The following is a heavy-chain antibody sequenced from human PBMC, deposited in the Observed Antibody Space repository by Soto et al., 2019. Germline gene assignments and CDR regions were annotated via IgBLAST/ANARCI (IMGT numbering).Heavy chain of an antibody. Sequence: GGSLRLSCAASGFTFSSYSMNWVRQAPGKGLEWVSSISSSSSYIYYADSVKGRFTISRDNAKNSLYLQMNSLRAEDTAVYYCARDSGGLVVVTEEMEDAFDIWGQGTMVTVSS. J-gene: IGHJ3*02. D-gene: IGHD3-22*01. CDR1: GFTFSSYS. CDR3: ARDSGGLVVVTEEMEDAFDI. CDR2: ISSSSSYI. V-gene: IGHV3-21*01.